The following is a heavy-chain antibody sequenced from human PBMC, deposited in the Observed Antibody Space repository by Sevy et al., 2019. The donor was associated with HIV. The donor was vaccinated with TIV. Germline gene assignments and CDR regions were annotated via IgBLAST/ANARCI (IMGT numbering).Heavy chain of an antibody. V-gene: IGHV3-23*01. J-gene: IGHJ4*02. D-gene: IGHD3-9*01. CDR3: ARNFVPDTTSYFGPLDY. CDR1: GFTFNSYA. CDR2: IRGAGSIT. Sequence: GSLRLSCAASGFTFNSYAMNWVRQAPGKGLEWLSAIRGAGSITFYADSVKGRFTISRDNSRNTLYLQMNSLRAEDTAIYYCARNFVPDTTSYFGPLDYWGRGTLVTASS.